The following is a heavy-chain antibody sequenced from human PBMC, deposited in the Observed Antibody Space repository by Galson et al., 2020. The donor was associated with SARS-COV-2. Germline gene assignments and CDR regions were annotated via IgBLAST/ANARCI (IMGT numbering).Heavy chain of an antibody. V-gene: IGHV3-21*01. D-gene: IGHD6-13*01. CDR1: GITFSDFT. J-gene: IGHJ4*02. Sequence: GGSLRLSCEASGITFSDFTMNWVRQAPGKGLEWVSFISTGRSDTYYADSVKGRFTISRDNGKNSLSLQMNSLRAEDTAVYYRECSYPYSVSSVMQVKKGFDYWCQGSLVTVSS. CDR2: ISTGRSDT. CDR3: ECSYPYSVSSVMQVKKGFDY.